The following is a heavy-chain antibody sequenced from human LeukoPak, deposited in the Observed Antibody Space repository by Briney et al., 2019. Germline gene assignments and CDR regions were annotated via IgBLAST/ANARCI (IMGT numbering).Heavy chain of an antibody. Sequence: PSETLSLTCTVSGGSISSYYWSWIRQPPGKGLEWIGYIYYSGSTNYNPSLKSRVTISVDTSKNQFSLKLSSVTAADTAVYYCARGRFLEWLPHIDYWGQGTLVTVSS. CDR1: GGSISSYY. J-gene: IGHJ4*02. CDR2: IYYSGST. D-gene: IGHD3-3*01. CDR3: ARGRFLEWLPHIDY. V-gene: IGHV4-59*01.